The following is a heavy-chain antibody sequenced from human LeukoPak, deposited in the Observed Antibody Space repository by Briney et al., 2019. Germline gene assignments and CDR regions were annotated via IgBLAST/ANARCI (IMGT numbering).Heavy chain of an antibody. V-gene: IGHV4-34*01. CDR3: ARGRSVAGTWPL. CDR2: INHSGST. D-gene: IGHD6-19*01. CDR1: GGSFSGYY. J-gene: IGHJ4*02. Sequence: SETLSLTCAVYGGSFSGYYWSWIRQPPGKGLEWIGEINHSGSTNYNPSLKSRVTISVDTSKNQFSLKLSSVTAADTAAYYCARGRSVAGTWPLWGQGTLVTVSS.